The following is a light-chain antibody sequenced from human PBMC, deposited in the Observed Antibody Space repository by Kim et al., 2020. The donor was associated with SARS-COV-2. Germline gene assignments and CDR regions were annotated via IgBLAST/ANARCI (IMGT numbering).Light chain of an antibody. CDR3: QQTYTSWT. CDR2: GAS. V-gene: IGKV1-39*01. Sequence: SASVGDRVTITCRASQRIASYLHWYQQKPGKAPNLLIYGASSLQSGVPSRLSGSGYGTDFTLTISSLHPEDFATYYCQQTYTSWTFGPGTKVDIK. CDR1: QRIASY. J-gene: IGKJ1*01.